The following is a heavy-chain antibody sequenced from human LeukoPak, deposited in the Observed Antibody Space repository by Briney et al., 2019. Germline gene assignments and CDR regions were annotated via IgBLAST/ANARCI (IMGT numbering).Heavy chain of an antibody. CDR1: GYTFTGYY. CDR2: INPNSGGT. Sequence: ASVKVSCKASGYTFTGYYMHWVRQAPGQGLEWMGWINPNSGGTNYAQKFQGRVTMTRDTSISTAYMELSRLRSDDTAVYYCARDLNIFRVVSYYFDYWGQGTLVTVSS. V-gene: IGHV1-2*02. CDR3: ARDLNIFRVVSYYFDY. J-gene: IGHJ4*02. D-gene: IGHD3-3*02.